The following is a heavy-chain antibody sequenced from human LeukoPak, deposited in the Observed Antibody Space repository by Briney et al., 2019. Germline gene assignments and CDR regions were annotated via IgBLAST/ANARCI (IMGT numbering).Heavy chain of an antibody. Sequence: GGSLRLSCAASAFTFSSYWMTWVRQAPGKGLEWVANINRDESEKYYVDSVKGRFTISRDNAKNSLYLQMNSLRAEDTAVYYCTSRGGSYPDYWGQGTLVTVSS. J-gene: IGHJ4*02. D-gene: IGHD1-26*01. CDR1: AFTFSSYW. CDR2: INRDESEK. V-gene: IGHV3-7*01. CDR3: TSRGGSYPDY.